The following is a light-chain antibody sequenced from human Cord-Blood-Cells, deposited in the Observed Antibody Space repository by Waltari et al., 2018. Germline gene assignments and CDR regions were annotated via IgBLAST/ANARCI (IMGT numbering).Light chain of an antibody. CDR3: HTWVTGIRV. CDR2: LNRDGSN. CDR1: SGHRSYD. V-gene: IGLV4-69*01. Sequence: QLVLTQSPSASASLGASVKLTCTLSSGHRSYDIAWHQQQPEKGPRYLMKLNRDGSNSKGDGIPDLFSGSSSGAERYLTIASLQSEDEADYYCHTWVTGIRVFGGGTKLTVL. J-gene: IGLJ3*02.